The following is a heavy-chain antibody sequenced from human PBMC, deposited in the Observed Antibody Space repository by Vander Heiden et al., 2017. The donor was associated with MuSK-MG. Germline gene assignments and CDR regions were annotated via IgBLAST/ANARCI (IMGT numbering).Heavy chain of an antibody. V-gene: IGHV1-3*01. CDR1: GYTFTSYA. Sequence: QVQLVQSGAEVTKPGASVKVSCKASGYTFTSYAMHWVRQAPGQRLEWMGWINAGNGNTKDAQKFQGRVTITRDTSASKAYMELSSLRSEDTAVYYCARRAGAGTVAFDIWGQGTMVTVSS. D-gene: IGHD6-19*01. J-gene: IGHJ3*02. CDR3: ARRAGAGTVAFDI. CDR2: INAGNGNT.